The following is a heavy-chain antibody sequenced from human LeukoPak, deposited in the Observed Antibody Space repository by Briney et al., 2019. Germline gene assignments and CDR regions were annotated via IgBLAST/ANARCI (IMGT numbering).Heavy chain of an antibody. CDR1: GGSISSYY. CDR2: IYYSGST. Sequence: SETLSLTCTVSGGSISSYYWSWIRQPPGKGLEWIGYIYYSGSTNYNPSLKSRVTISVDTSKNQFSLKPSSVTAADTAVYYCGGGSSGYYFDYWGQGTLVTVSS. CDR3: GGGSSGYYFDY. V-gene: IGHV4-59*01. D-gene: IGHD3-22*01. J-gene: IGHJ4*02.